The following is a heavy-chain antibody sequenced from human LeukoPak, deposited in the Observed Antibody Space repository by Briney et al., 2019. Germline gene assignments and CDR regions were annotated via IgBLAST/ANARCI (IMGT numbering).Heavy chain of an antibody. D-gene: IGHD2-2*02. V-gene: IGHV1-3*01. CDR3: ARDQYQLLYGILYYYYGMDV. CDR1: GYTFTSYA. CDR2: INAGNGNT. Sequence: ASVKVSCKASGYTFTSYAMHWVRQAPGQRLEWMGWINAGNGNTKYSQKFQGRVTITRDTSASTAYMELSSLRSEDTAVYYCARDQYQLLYGILYYYYGMDVWGQGTTVTVSS. J-gene: IGHJ6*02.